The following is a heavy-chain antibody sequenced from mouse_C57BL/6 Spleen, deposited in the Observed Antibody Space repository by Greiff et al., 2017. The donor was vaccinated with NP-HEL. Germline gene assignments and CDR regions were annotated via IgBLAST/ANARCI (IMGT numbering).Heavy chain of an antibody. CDR3: ARHEGYYYGSRGYFDV. D-gene: IGHD1-1*01. V-gene: IGHV5-12*01. CDR2: ISNGGGST. J-gene: IGHJ1*03. Sequence: EVHLVESGGGLVQPGGSLKLSCAASGFTFSDYYMYWVRQTPEKRLEWVAYISNGGGSTYYPDTVKGRFTISRDNAKNTLYLQMSRLKSEDTAMYYCARHEGYYYGSRGYFDVWGTGTTVTVSS. CDR1: GFTFSDYY.